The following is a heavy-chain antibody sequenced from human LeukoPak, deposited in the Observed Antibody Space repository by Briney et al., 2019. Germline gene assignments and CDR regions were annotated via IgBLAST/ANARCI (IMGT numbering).Heavy chain of an antibody. V-gene: IGHV3-13*01. CDR1: GFTFSSYD. CDR3: ARQRETAVAGTGFDY. D-gene: IGHD6-19*01. J-gene: IGHJ4*02. CDR2: IGTVGDT. Sequence: GGSLRLSYAASGFTFSSYDMHWVRQATGKGLEWVSAIGTVGDTCYPGSVKGRFTISRENAKNSLYLQMNSLRAGDTAVYYCARQRETAVAGTGFDYWGQGTLVTVSS.